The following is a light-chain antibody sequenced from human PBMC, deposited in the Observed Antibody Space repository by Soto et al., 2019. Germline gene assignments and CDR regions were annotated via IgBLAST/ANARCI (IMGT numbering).Light chain of an antibody. J-gene: IGKJ1*01. CDR2: GAS. V-gene: IGKV1-8*01. Sequence: AIRMTQSPSSLSASAGDRVAIACLASQAVGRYLAWYQQKPGQAPKLLIYGASTLQSGVPSRFSGGGSGTDFTLTISCLQSEDFATYYCQHYKNYPWTFGQGTKVEIK. CDR3: QHYKNYPWT. CDR1: QAVGRY.